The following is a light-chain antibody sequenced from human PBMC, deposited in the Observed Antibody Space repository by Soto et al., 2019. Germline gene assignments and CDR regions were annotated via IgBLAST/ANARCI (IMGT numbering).Light chain of an antibody. CDR3: QQYNSCPLT. V-gene: IGKV2-28*01. CDR1: QSLLHSNGYNY. CDR2: LGS. Sequence: DIVMTQSPLSLPVTPGEPSSISCRSSQSLLHSNGYNYLEWYLQKPGQSPQLLIYLGSNRASGVTDRYTGSGSGTDFTLKSSSVEAEDVGVYYCQQYNSCPLTFGGGTKVDIK. J-gene: IGKJ4*01.